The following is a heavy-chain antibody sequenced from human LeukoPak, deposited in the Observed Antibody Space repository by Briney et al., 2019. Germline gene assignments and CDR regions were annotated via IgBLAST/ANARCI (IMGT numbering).Heavy chain of an antibody. CDR2: ISSISSYI. CDR3: ASLDSSGYYGSDFDY. J-gene: IGHJ4*02. Sequence: GGSLRLSCAASGFTFDDYGLSWVRQAPGKGLEWVSSISSISSYIYYADSVKGRFTISRDNAKNSLYLQMNSLRAEDTAVYYCASLDSSGYYGSDFDYWGQGTLVTVSS. D-gene: IGHD3-22*01. CDR1: GFTFDDYG. V-gene: IGHV3-21*01.